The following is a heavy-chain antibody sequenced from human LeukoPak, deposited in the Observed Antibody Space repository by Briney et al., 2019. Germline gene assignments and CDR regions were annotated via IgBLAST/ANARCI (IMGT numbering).Heavy chain of an antibody. CDR1: GFTFSSYE. CDR2: ISSSGSTI. J-gene: IGHJ4*02. D-gene: IGHD3-10*01. V-gene: IGHV3-48*03. Sequence: PVGSLRLSCAASGFTFSSYEMNWVRQAPGKGLEWVSYISSSGSTIYYAASAKGRFTISRDNAKNSLYLQMNSLRAEDTAVYYCARGGSMVPYWGQGTLVTVSS. CDR3: ARGGSMVPY.